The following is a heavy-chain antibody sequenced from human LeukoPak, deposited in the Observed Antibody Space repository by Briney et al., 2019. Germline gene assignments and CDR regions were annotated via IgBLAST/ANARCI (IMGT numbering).Heavy chain of an antibody. CDR1: GFTFSSYA. CDR2: MSGSGGST. CDR3: AKYDESSGWYAPGWFDP. V-gene: IGHV3-23*01. Sequence: GGSLRLSCAASGFTFSSYAMSWVRQAPGKGLEWVSAMSGSGGSTYYADSVKGRFTIYRDNSKNTLYLQMSSLRDEHTAVYSCAKYDESSGWYAPGWFDPWGQGTLVTVSS. J-gene: IGHJ5*02. D-gene: IGHD6-19*01.